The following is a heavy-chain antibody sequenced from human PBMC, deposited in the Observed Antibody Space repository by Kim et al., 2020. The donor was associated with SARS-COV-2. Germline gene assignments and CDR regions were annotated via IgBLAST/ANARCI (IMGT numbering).Heavy chain of an antibody. V-gene: IGHV4-39*01. CDR3: ARHWLDDAFDI. J-gene: IGHJ3*02. CDR2: N. Sequence: NYYHPSRKSRVTISVDTTKNQVSRKLSSVTAADTAVYYCARHWLDDAFDIWGQGTMVTVSS. D-gene: IGHD5-12*01.